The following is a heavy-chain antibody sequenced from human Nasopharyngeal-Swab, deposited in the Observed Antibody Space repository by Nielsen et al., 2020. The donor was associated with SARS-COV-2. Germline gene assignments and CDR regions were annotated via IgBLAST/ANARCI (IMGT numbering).Heavy chain of an antibody. CDR1: GGSISSYY. CDR2: FYYSGIT. J-gene: IGHJ3*02. D-gene: IGHD6-6*01. Sequence: SETLSLTCTVSGGSISSYYRSWIRQSPGKGLEWIGYFYYSGITNYNPSLKSRVTILIDTSKNQFSLKLNTVTAADTAVYYCARDQGLEYSSASAAFDIWGQGTMVTVSS. V-gene: IGHV4-59*12. CDR3: ARDQGLEYSSASAAFDI.